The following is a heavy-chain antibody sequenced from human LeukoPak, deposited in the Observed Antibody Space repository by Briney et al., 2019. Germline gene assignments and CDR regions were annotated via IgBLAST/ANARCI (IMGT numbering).Heavy chain of an antibody. Sequence: GGSLRLSCAASGFTFSSYAMHWVRQAPGKGLEWVAVISYDGSNKYYADSVKGRFTISRDNSKNTLYLQMNSLRAEDTAVYYCAGDPEGVLQYHPYYYYYGMDVWGQGTTVTVSS. CDR1: GFTFSSYA. CDR3: AGDPEGVLQYHPYYYYYGMDV. CDR2: ISYDGSNK. V-gene: IGHV3-30-3*01. D-gene: IGHD4-11*01. J-gene: IGHJ6*02.